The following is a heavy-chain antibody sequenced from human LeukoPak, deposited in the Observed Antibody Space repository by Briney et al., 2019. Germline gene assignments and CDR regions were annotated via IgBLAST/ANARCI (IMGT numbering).Heavy chain of an antibody. D-gene: IGHD3-10*02. Sequence: GGSLRLSCAASGFTFSSYWMSWVRQAPGKGLEWVANIKQDGSEKYYVDSVKGRFTISRDNAKNSLYLKINTLRAEDTDVYYCAELGITMIGGVWGKGTTVTISS. CDR3: AELGITMIGGV. CDR1: GFTFSSYW. CDR2: IKQDGSEK. J-gene: IGHJ6*04. V-gene: IGHV3-7*01.